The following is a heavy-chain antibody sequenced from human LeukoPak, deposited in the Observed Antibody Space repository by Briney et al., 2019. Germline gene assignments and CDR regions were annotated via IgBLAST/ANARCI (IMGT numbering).Heavy chain of an antibody. CDR2: IIPIFGTA. Sequence: GSSVKVSCKASGGTFSSYAISWVRQAPGQGLEWMGRIIPIFGTANYAQKFQGRVTITTDESTSTAYMELSSLRSEDTAVYYCARGYCSGGSCHGGWYFDHWGQGTLVTVSS. V-gene: IGHV1-69*05. D-gene: IGHD2-15*01. CDR1: GGTFSSYA. J-gene: IGHJ4*02. CDR3: ARGYCSGGSCHGGWYFDH.